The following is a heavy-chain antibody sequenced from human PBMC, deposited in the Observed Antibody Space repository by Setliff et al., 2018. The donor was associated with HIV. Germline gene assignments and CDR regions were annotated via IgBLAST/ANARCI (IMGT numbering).Heavy chain of an antibody. CDR3: ARDQLLVGTTTGYYYYGMDV. V-gene: IGHV4-39*07. D-gene: IGHD1-26*01. CDR1: SGSVSRSDYY. CDR2: IYWSGLT. Sequence: SETLSLTCTVSSGSVSRSDYYWGWIRQTPGKGLEWIGSIYWSGLTFYNPSLKSRVTISVDTSKNQFSLRLNSVTAADTAVYYCARDQLLVGTTTGYYYYGMDVWGQGTTVTVSS. J-gene: IGHJ6*02.